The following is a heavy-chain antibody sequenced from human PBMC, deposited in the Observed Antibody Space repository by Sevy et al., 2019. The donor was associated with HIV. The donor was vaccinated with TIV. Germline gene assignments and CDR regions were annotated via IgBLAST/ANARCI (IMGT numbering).Heavy chain of an antibody. CDR3: AGSSSSRRPFDY. J-gene: IGHJ4*02. CDR2: ISSSGSTI. V-gene: IGHV3-11*01. D-gene: IGHD6-13*01. Sequence: GSLRLSCAASGFTFSDYYMSWIRQAPGKGLEWVSYISSSGSTIYYADSVKGRFTISRDNAKNSLYLQMNSLRAEDTAVYYCAGSSSSRRPFDYWGQGTLVTVSS. CDR1: GFTFSDYY.